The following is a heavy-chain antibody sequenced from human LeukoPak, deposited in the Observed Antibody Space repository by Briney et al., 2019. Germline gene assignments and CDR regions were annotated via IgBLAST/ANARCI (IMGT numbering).Heavy chain of an antibody. CDR2: ISGSGGST. CDR1: GFTFSSYA. D-gene: IGHD6-13*01. J-gene: IGHJ4*02. Sequence: GGSLRLSCAASGFTFSSYAMSWVRQAPGKGLEWVSAISGSGGSTYYADSVKGRFTISRDNSKNTLYLQMNSLRAEDTAVYYCAKVGSVAAAGPYYFDYWGQGTLVTVSS. CDR3: AKVGSVAAAGPYYFDY. V-gene: IGHV3-23*01.